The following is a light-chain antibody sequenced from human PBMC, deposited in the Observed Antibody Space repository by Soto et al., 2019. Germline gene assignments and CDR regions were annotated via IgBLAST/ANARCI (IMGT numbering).Light chain of an antibody. CDR3: QHFFMYPPT. Sequence: IPLTQSPSSLSASVGDRVTITCRASQGIINYLAWYQQKPGKAPKLLIYGASTLQSGVPSRFGGSGSGTDFTLTVSSLQPEDFATYYCQHFFMYPPTFGPGTKVDSK. V-gene: IGKV1-9*01. J-gene: IGKJ3*01. CDR1: QGIINY. CDR2: GAS.